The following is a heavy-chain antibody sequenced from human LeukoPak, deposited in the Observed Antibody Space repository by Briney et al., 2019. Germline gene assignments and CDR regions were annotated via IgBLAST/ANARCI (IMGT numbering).Heavy chain of an antibody. J-gene: IGHJ4*02. D-gene: IGHD2-2*01. CDR2: IRTTGDT. CDR3: ARLGEDCSSTSCYDY. Sequence: GGSLRLSCAVSGFTFNYYDMHWVRQAPGKRLEWVSAIRTTGDTHYPDSVKGRFAMSREDAKNSVHLQMNTLRAGDTAVYYCARLGEDCSSTSCYDYWGQGTLVTVSS. V-gene: IGHV3-13*01. CDR1: GFTFNYYD.